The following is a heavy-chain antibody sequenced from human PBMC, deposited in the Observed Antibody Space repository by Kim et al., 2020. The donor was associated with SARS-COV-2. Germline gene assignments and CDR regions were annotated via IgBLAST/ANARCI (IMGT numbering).Heavy chain of an antibody. CDR1: GFTFSNYW. J-gene: IGHJ5*02. V-gene: IGHV3-7*03. Sequence: GGSLRLSCAASGFTFSNYWMSWVRQTPGKGLEWVANIKEDGSEKYYVDSVKGRFTISRDNAKNSLYLQMNSLRAEDTAMYYCARDQKTYGSGSYYNGPWGQGTLVTVSS. D-gene: IGHD3-10*01. CDR3: ARDQKTYGSGSYYNGP. CDR2: IKEDGSEK.